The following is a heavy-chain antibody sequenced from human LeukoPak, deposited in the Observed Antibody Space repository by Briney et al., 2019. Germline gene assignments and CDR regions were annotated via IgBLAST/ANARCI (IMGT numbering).Heavy chain of an antibody. CDR2: ISYDGSNT. CDR1: GFTFSSYA. J-gene: IGHJ3*02. CDR3: ARDTAAFDI. V-gene: IGHV3-30*04. Sequence: GRSLRLSCAASGFTFSSYAMHWVRQAPGKGREWVAVISYDGSNTYYADSVKGRFTISRDNSKHTLYLQMNSLRAEDTAVYYCARDTAAFDIWGQGTMVTVSS.